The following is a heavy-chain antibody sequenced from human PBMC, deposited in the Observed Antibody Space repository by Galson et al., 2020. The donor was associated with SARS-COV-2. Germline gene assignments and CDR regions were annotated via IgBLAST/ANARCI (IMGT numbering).Heavy chain of an antibody. CDR1: GGSTSTYY. J-gene: IGHJ4*02. CDR2: ISSTGST. CDR3: ARRYYDSSGSYYFDY. V-gene: IGHV4-59*01. Sequence: SQTLSLTCTVPGGSTSTYYWSWIRQPPGKGLGWIGHISSTGSTNYSPSLKSRVTIPVDTSKNQFSLKLRSVAAAGTAVYYCARRYYDSSGSYYFDYWGQGTLVTVSS. D-gene: IGHD3-22*01.